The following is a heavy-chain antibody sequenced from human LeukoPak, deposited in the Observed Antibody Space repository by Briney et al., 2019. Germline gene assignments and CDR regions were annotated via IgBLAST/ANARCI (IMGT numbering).Heavy chain of an antibody. Sequence: GGSLRLSRAASGFTFSSYAMNWVRQAPGKGLEWVSTITTSGGYTYYADSVKGRFTISRDNSKNTLFLQMNSLRAEDTAVYYCVAAGTFDYWGQGALVTVSS. CDR1: GFTFSSYA. V-gene: IGHV3-23*01. CDR3: VAAGTFDY. CDR2: ITTSGGYT. D-gene: IGHD6-13*01. J-gene: IGHJ4*02.